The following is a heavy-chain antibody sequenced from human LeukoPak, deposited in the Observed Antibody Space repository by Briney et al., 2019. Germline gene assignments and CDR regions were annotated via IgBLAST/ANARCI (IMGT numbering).Heavy chain of an antibody. CDR3: ARAFYDSGNHLPDY. Sequence: GGSLRLSCAASGFTFSDHYMDWVRQAPGKGLEWVGRITKKADSYTTVYAASVKGRFTISRDDSKNSLYLQMNSLKTEDTAVYHCARAFYDSGNHLPDYWGQGTLVTVSS. CDR2: ITKKADSYTT. D-gene: IGHD3-10*01. V-gene: IGHV3-72*01. J-gene: IGHJ4*02. CDR1: GFTFSDHY.